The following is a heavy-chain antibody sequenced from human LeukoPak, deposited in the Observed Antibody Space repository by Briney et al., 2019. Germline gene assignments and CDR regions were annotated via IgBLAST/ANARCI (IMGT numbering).Heavy chain of an antibody. CDR3: ARDRIAAGFDY. D-gene: IGHD6-6*01. CDR2: ISSSSNTI. Sequence: GGSLRLSCAASGFTFSSYSMYWVRQAPGKGLEWVSYISSSSNTIYYADSVKGRFTISRDNAKSSLYLQMNSLRAEDTALYYCARDRIAAGFDYWGQGTLVTVSS. CDR1: GFTFSSYS. V-gene: IGHV3-48*01. J-gene: IGHJ4*02.